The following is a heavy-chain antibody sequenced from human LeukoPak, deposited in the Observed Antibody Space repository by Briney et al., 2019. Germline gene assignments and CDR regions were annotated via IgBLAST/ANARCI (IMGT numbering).Heavy chain of an antibody. J-gene: IGHJ4*02. D-gene: IGHD2-2*01. CDR2: ISAYNGNT. CDR1: GYTLSSYG. V-gene: IGHV1-18*01. CDR3: AREYCSSTSCYGVDY. Sequence: ASVKVSCKPSGYTLSSYGISWVRQAPGQGLERMGWISAYNGNTNHAQKFQGRVTMTTDTSTSTAYMELRSLRSDDTAVYYCAREYCSSTSCYGVDYWGQGTLVTVSS.